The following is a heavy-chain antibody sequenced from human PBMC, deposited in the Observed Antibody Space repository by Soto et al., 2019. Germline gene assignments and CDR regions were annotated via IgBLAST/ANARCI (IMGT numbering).Heavy chain of an antibody. CDR3: ARDLNYCDSRGYYYVRGPYFDY. J-gene: IGHJ4*01. D-gene: IGHD3-22*01. Sequence: ASVKVSCKASGYTFTSYAMHWVRQAPGQRLEWMGWINAGNGNTKYSQKFQGRVTITRDTSASTAYMELSSLRSADTAVYSCARDLNYCDSRGYYYVRGPYFDYCGHGARVTVSP. V-gene: IGHV1-3*01. CDR2: INAGNGNT. CDR1: GYTFTSYA.